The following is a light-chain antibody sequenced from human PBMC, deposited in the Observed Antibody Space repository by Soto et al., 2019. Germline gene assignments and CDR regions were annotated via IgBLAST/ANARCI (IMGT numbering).Light chain of an antibody. J-gene: IGKJ4*01. Sequence: EIVLTQSPATLSLSPGETATLSCRASQSVGTYLAWYQLKSGQAPRLLIYEASKRATGIPARFSGRGSGTDFTLTISSLESEDFALYYCQQGSNWPPLTFGGGTKVEIK. CDR2: EAS. V-gene: IGKV3-11*01. CDR1: QSVGTY. CDR3: QQGSNWPPLT.